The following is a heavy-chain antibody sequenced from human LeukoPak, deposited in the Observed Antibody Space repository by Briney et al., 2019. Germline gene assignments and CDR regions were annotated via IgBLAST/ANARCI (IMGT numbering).Heavy chain of an antibody. CDR3: AADRTNYYDTSTYLLFDY. V-gene: IGHV1-24*01. CDR2: FDPEDGKT. CDR1: GYTLTELS. J-gene: IGHJ4*02. Sequence: ASVKVSCKVSGYTLTELSMHWVRQAPGKGLEWMGGFDPEDGKTIYAQKFQGRVTMTEDTSTDTAYMELSSLRSEDTAVYYCAADRTNYYDTSTYLLFDYWGQGTLVTVSS. D-gene: IGHD3-22*01.